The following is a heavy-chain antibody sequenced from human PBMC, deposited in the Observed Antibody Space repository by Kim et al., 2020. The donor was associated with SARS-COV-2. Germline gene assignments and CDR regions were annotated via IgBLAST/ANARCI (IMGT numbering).Heavy chain of an antibody. D-gene: IGHD2-21*01. CDR3: ARGGLNCGIGF. CDR2: ITRKGDST. CDR1: GFTFNDFG. J-gene: IGHJ4*02. V-gene: IGHV3-64*02. Sequence: GGSLRLSCAASGFTFNDFGMHWVRQAPGKGLEWVSAITRKGDSTLYADSVKGRFTISRDNSKNTLYLQMNSLRAEDTAVYYCARGGLNCGIGFWGQGTLVTVSS.